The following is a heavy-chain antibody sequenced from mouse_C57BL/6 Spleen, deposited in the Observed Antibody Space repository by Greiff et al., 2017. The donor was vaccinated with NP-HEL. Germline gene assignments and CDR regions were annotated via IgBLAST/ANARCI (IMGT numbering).Heavy chain of an antibody. CDR3: ARGGFYDGYYYAMDY. Sequence: QVHVKQPGTELVKPGASVKLSCKASGYTFTSYWMHWVKQRPGQGLEWIGNINPSNGGTNYNEKFKSKATLTVDKSSSTAYMQLSSLTSEDSAVYYCARGGFYDGYYYAMDYWGQGTSVTVSS. CDR1: GYTFTSYW. V-gene: IGHV1-53*01. CDR2: INPSNGGT. D-gene: IGHD2-3*01. J-gene: IGHJ4*01.